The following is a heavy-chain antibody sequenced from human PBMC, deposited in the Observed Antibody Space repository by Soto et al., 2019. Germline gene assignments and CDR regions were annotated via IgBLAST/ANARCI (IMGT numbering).Heavy chain of an antibody. J-gene: IGHJ4*02. V-gene: IGHV3-21*04. D-gene: IGHD3-10*01. Sequence: GGSLRRSCATSGVTFSDYIMHWVRPAPGKGLEWVASISSRNTYIYYAASVRGRFTISRDNAKNSLYLQIDNLRVEDTATYYCARDILDGGSYPDYWGQGTLVTVSA. CDR3: ARDILDGGSYPDY. CDR1: GVTFSDYI. CDR2: ISSRNTYI.